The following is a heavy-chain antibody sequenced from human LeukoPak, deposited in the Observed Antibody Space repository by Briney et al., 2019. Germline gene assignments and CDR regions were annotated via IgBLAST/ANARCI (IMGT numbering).Heavy chain of an antibody. CDR2: IKQDGSEK. D-gene: IGHD4-17*01. CDR1: GFTFSSYW. Sequence: GGSLRLSCAASGFTFSSYWMSWVRQAPGKGLEWVANIKQDGSEKYYVDSVKGRFTISRDNAKNSLYLQMNSLRAEDTAVYYCAREDGDYALGDTFDIWGQGTMVTVSS. J-gene: IGHJ3*02. CDR3: AREDGDYALGDTFDI. V-gene: IGHV3-7*01.